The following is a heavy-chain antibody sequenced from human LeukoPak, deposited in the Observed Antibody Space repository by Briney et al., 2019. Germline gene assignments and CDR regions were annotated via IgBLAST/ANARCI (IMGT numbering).Heavy chain of an antibody. J-gene: IGHJ4*02. CDR3: ARYVITVTNFDY. CDR2: IWFDGSNK. CDR1: GFTFSNYG. Sequence: QPGGSLRLSCAASGFTFSNYGMHWVRQAPGKGLEWAAVIWFDGSNKYYADSVKGRFTISRDNSKNTLYLQMNSLRAEDTAVYYCARYVITVTNFDYWGQGTLVTVSS. D-gene: IGHD4-17*01. V-gene: IGHV3-33*01.